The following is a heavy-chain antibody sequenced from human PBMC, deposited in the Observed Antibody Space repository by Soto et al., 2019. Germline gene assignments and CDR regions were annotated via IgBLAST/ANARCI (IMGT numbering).Heavy chain of an antibody. CDR1: GGTFNTYT. CDR2: FIPILDMA. D-gene: IGHD2-21*01. Sequence: QVQVVQSGAEVKKPESSVKVSCKPSGGTFNTYTVNWVRLAPGHGLEWMGRFIPILDMANYAQKFQDRVTITADRSTFTAYMELISLTSDDTAVYYCAITYCRDNSCPRDFDFWGPGTRVTVSS. J-gene: IGHJ4*02. V-gene: IGHV1-69*02. CDR3: AITYCRDNSCPRDFDF.